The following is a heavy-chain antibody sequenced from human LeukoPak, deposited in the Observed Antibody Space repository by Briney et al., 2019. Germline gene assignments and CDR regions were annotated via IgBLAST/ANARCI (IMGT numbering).Heavy chain of an antibody. Sequence: SETLSLTCTVSGGSISSSSYYWGWIRQPPGKGLEWIGSIYYSGSTYYNPSLKSRVTISVDTSKNQFSLKLSSVTAADTAVYYCARAGYYDFWSGTHDGALDIWGQGTMVTVSS. CDR1: GGSISSSSYY. D-gene: IGHD3-3*01. J-gene: IGHJ3*02. V-gene: IGHV4-39*01. CDR3: ARAGYYDFWSGTHDGALDI. CDR2: IYYSGST.